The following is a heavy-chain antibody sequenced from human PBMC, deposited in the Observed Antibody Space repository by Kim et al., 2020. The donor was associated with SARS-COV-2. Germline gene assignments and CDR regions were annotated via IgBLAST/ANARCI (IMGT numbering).Heavy chain of an antibody. V-gene: IGHV3-7*03. CDR2: IKQDGSEK. Sequence: GGSLRLSCAASGFTFSSYWMSWVRQAPGKGLEWVANIKQDGSEKYYVDSVKGRFTISRDNAKNSLYMQMNSLRAEDTAVYYCARDGIAAAGNYYYYGMDVWGQGTTLTVSS. CDR1: GFTFSSYW. J-gene: IGHJ6*02. D-gene: IGHD6-13*01. CDR3: ARDGIAAAGNYYYYGMDV.